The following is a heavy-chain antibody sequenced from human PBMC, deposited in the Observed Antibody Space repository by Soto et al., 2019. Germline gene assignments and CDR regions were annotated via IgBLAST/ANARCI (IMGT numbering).Heavy chain of an antibody. V-gene: IGHV3-72*01. CDR3: GRLWDRLFDY. CDR1: GFTFSDHY. CDR2: VRHKADSYIT. D-gene: IGHD1-26*01. Sequence: EVQLVESGGGLVQPGGSLRLSCAASGFTFSDHYMDWVRQAPGKGLEWVSRVRHKADSYITEYAASVTGRFTISRDDSKNSLYLQMNNLKTEDTAVYYCGRLWDRLFDYWGQGTLVTVSS. J-gene: IGHJ4*02.